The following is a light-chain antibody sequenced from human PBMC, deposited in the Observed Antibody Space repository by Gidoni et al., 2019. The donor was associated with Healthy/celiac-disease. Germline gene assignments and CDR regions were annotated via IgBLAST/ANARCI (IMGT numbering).Light chain of an antibody. V-gene: IGKV1-39*01. CDR3: QQSYSTPPWT. CDR1: QSISSY. J-gene: IGKJ1*01. Sequence: DIQITQSPSSLSASVGDRVTITCRTSQSISSYLNWYQQKPGKAPTLLIYAASTLQSGVPSRFSGSGSGTDFTLTISSLQPEDFATYYCQQSYSTPPWTFGQGTKVEIK. CDR2: AAS.